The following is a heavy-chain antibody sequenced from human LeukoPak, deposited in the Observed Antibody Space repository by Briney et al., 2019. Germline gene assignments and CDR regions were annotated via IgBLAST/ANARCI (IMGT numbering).Heavy chain of an antibody. CDR1: GYIFTNYA. CDR3: ARDQDVMVRGDV. V-gene: IGHV7-4-1*02. CDR2: IKTSTGNP. D-gene: IGHD3-10*01. J-gene: IGHJ3*01. Sequence: VSVKVSCKASGYIFTNYAMNWVRQAPGQGLEWMGYIKTSTGNPTYAQGFTGRFVFSLDTSVSTAYLQINNLKTEDTAVYYCARDQDVMVRGDVWGQGTMVTVSS.